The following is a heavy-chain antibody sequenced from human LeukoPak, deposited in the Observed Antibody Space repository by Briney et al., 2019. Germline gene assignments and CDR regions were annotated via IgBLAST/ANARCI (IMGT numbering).Heavy chain of an antibody. V-gene: IGHV3-7*01. CDR1: GFTFSSYW. J-gene: IGHJ4*02. Sequence: PGGSLRLSCAASGFTFSSYWMSWVRQAPGKGLEWVANIKQDGSEKYSVDSVKGRFTISRDNAKNSLYQQINSLRAENTAVYYCARPVSRGGWYSGWVQGTLVTVPS. CDR3: ARPVSRGGWYSG. D-gene: IGHD6-19*01. CDR2: IKQDGSEK.